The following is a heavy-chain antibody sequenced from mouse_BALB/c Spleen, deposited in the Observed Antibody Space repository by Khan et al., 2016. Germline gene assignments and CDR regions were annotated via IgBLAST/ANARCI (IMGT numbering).Heavy chain of an antibody. Sequence: EVQLVESGPGLVKPSQSLSLTCTVAGYSITSGYGWNWIRQLPGNKLEWMGYISYTGSTNYNPSLKSRISITRDTSNNQFYLQMNSVTTEDTATYCCASTARIEYWGQGTTLTVSS. J-gene: IGHJ2*01. CDR2: ISYTGST. V-gene: IGHV3-2*02. CDR1: GYSITSGYG. CDR3: ASTARIEY. D-gene: IGHD1-2*01.